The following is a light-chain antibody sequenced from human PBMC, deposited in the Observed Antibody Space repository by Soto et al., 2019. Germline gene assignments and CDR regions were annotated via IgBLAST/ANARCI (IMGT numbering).Light chain of an antibody. V-gene: IGLV2-14*01. Sequence: QSVLTQPASVSGSPGQSITISCTGTSSDVGGYNYVSWYQQHPGKAPKLIIYDVSNRPSGVSNRFSGSKSGNTASLTISGLQAEDEAAYYCSSYTSSSTLLYVFGTGTKVTVL. CDR1: SSDVGGYNY. CDR2: DVS. CDR3: SSYTSSSTLLYV. J-gene: IGLJ1*01.